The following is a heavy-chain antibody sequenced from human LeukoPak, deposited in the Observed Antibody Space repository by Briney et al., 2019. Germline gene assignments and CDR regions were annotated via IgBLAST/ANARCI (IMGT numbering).Heavy chain of an antibody. Sequence: PSETLSLTCAVYGGSFSGYYWSWIRQPPGKGLEWIGEINHSGSTNYNPSLKSRVTISVDTSKNQFSLKLSSVTAADTAVYYCASLMMTSGSSYGMDVWGQGTTVTVPS. CDR2: INHSGST. CDR1: GGSFSGYY. D-gene: IGHD3-10*01. CDR3: ASLMMTSGSSYGMDV. J-gene: IGHJ6*02. V-gene: IGHV4-34*01.